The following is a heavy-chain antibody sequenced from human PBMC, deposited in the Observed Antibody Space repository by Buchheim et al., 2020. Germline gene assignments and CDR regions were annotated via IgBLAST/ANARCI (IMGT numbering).Heavy chain of an antibody. Sequence: EVQLLESGGGLVQPGGSLRLSCAASGFTFSSHAMSWVRQAPGKGLEWVSAISGSGGSRYEAASARGRFTISRDNSKNTLYLQMNSLRAEDTAVYYCAKVRGWYDWYLDLWGRGTL. V-gene: IGHV3-23*01. CDR3: AKVRGWYDWYLDL. CDR1: GFTFSSHA. D-gene: IGHD6-19*01. CDR2: ISGSGGSR. J-gene: IGHJ2*01.